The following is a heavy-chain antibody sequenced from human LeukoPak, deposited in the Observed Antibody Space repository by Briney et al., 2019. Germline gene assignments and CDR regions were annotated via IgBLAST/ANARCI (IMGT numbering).Heavy chain of an antibody. CDR2: IIPILGIA. V-gene: IGHV1-69*04. CDR1: GYTFTSYG. D-gene: IGHD3-22*01. Sequence: GASVKVSCKASGYTFTSYGISWVRQAPGQGLEWMGRIIPILGIANYAQKFQGRVTITADKSTSTAYMELSSLRSEDTAVYYCASSEDSSGYVWEYYYYYYGMDVWGQGTTVTVSS. CDR3: ASSEDSSGYVWEYYYYYYGMDV. J-gene: IGHJ6*02.